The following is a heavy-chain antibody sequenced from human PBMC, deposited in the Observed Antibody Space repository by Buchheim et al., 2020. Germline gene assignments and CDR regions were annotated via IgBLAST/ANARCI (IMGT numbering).Heavy chain of an antibody. CDR2: MWSDETNK. CDR1: GFTFSNYG. D-gene: IGHD4-17*01. Sequence: QVQLVESGGGVVQPGRSLRLSCAASGFTFSNYGMHWVRQAPGKGLEWVAVMWSDETNKYYADSVRGRFTISRDNSKKTLSLQMNSLRAEDTAVYYCARDRGGGDYAFPNWGQG. V-gene: IGHV3-33*01. CDR3: ARDRGGGDYAFPN. J-gene: IGHJ4*02.